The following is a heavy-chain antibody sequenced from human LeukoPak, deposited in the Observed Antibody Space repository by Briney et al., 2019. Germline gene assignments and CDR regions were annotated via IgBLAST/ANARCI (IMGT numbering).Heavy chain of an antibody. CDR1: GFPFSTYG. J-gene: IGHJ5*01. CDR3: ANDLGTGTTGGTRFDP. CDR2: IAYDATYE. Sequence: GGSLRLSCAASGFPFSTYGMHWIRQTPGKRLEWVAFIAYDATYEFFADSVKGRFSISRDNAENTLYLEINSLRVEDTALYYWANDLGTGTTGGTRFDPWGQGTLVTVSS. V-gene: IGHV3-30*02. D-gene: IGHD1-1*01.